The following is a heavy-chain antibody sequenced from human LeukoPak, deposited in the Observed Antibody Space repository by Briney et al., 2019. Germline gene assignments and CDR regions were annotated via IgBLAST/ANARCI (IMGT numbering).Heavy chain of an antibody. D-gene: IGHD6-13*01. Sequence: ASVKVSCKASGGTFSSYAISWVRQAPGQGLEWMGGIIPIFGTANYAQKFQGRVTITADESTSTAYMELSSLRSEDTAVYYCARGRIAAAGTGYYYYGMDVWGQGTTVTVSS. J-gene: IGHJ6*02. V-gene: IGHV1-69*01. CDR1: GGTFSSYA. CDR3: ARGRIAAAGTGYYYYGMDV. CDR2: IIPIFGTA.